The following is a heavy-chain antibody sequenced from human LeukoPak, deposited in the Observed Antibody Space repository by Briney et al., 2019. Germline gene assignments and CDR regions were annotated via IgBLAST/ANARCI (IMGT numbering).Heavy chain of an antibody. D-gene: IGHD3-16*02. CDR3: ARRMEWGSYRPSLWFDP. V-gene: IGHV4-59*08. CDR2: IYYSEST. CDR1: GGSISSYY. J-gene: IGHJ5*02. Sequence: SEALSLTCTVSGGSISSYYWSWIRQPPGKGLEWIGYIYYSESTNYNPSLKSRVTMSVDTSKNQFSLKLSSVTAADTAVYYCARRMEWGSYRPSLWFDPWGQGTLVTVSS.